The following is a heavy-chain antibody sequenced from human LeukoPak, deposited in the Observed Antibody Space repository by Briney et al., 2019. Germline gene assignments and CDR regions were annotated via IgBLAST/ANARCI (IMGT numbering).Heavy chain of an antibody. J-gene: IGHJ6*03. CDR2: THYDESNN. Sequence: PGGSLRLPCAASGFTFNSYGMHWVRQAPGKGLEWVAFTHYDESNNYYADSVKGRFTISRDNSKNTLYLQMNSLRAEDTAVYFCAKDRAMQGYYDSTGYYGNFYCMDVWGKGTTVTVSS. CDR1: GFTFNSYG. V-gene: IGHV3-30*02. D-gene: IGHD3-22*01. CDR3: AKDRAMQGYYDSTGYYGNFYCMDV.